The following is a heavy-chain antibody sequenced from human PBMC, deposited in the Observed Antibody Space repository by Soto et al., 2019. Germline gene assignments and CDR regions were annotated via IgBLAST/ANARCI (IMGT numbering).Heavy chain of an antibody. V-gene: IGHV3-30-3*01. CDR2: ISYDGSNK. Sequence: QVQLVESGGGVVQPGRSLRLSCAASGFTFSSYAMHWVRQAPGKGLEWVAVISYDGSNKYYADSVKGRFTISRDNSKNTLYLQMNSLRAEDTAVYYCARDQWLVPPVVDYWGQGTLVTVSS. CDR1: GFTFSSYA. D-gene: IGHD6-19*01. J-gene: IGHJ4*02. CDR3: ARDQWLVPPVVDY.